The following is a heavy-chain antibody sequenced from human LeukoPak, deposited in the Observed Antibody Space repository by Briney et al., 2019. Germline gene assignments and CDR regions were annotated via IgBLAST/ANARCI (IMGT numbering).Heavy chain of an antibody. CDR1: GFTFSSYE. CDR3: ARGAGSSYYYGMDV. Sequence: GGSLRLSCAASGFTFSSYEMTWVRQAPGKGLEWVSYISSSGSTIYYADSVKGPFTISRDNAKNSLYLQMNSLRAEDTAVYYCARGAGSSYYYGMDVWGQGTTVTVSS. J-gene: IGHJ6*02. CDR2: ISSSGSTI. V-gene: IGHV3-48*03. D-gene: IGHD6-13*01.